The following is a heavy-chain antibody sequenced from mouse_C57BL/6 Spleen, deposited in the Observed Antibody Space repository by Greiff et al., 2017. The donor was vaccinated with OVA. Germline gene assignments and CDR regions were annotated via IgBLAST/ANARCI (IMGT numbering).Heavy chain of an antibody. J-gene: IGHJ2*01. CDR3: ARGYDGYYEDY. D-gene: IGHD2-3*01. CDR1: GYTFTSYW. CDR2: IDPSDSYT. Sequence: QVQLQQPGAELVRPGTSVKLSCKASGYTFTSYWMHWVKQRPGQGLEWIGVIDPSDSYTNYNQKFKGKATLTVDTSSSTAYMQLSSLTSEDSAVYYCARGYDGYYEDYWGQGTTLTVSS. V-gene: IGHV1-59*01.